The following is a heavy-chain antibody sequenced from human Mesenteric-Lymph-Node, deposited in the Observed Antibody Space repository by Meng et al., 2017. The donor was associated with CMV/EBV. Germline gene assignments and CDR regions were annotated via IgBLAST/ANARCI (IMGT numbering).Heavy chain of an antibody. J-gene: IGHJ3*02. CDR1: GITVSGNY. CDR2: ISSSSSYI. D-gene: IGHD7-27*01. CDR3: ARGAQLGIDDAFDI. Sequence: GESLKISCVASGITVSGNYMTWVRQAPGKGLEWVSSISSSSSYIYYADSVKGRFTISRDNAKNSLYLQMNSLRAEDTAVYYCARGAQLGIDDAFDIWGQGTMVTVSS. V-gene: IGHV3-21*01.